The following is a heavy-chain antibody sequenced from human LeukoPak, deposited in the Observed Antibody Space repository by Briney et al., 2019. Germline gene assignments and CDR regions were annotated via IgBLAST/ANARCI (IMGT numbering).Heavy chain of an antibody. Sequence: SETLSLTCTVSGGSISSNNDYWGWIRQPPGKGLEWIGNIYYGRSPYYNPSFKSRVTISVDTSKNQFSLKLSSVTAADTAVYYCARGGRDRRGSGYKRSYYFDYWGQGTLVTVSS. CDR2: IYYGRSP. CDR3: ARGGRDRRGSGYKRSYYFDY. V-gene: IGHV4-39*07. CDR1: GGSISSNNDY. D-gene: IGHD3-3*01. J-gene: IGHJ4*02.